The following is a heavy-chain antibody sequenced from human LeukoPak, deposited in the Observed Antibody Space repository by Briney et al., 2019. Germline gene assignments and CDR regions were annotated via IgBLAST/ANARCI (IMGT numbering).Heavy chain of an antibody. Sequence: ASVKVSCKASGYTFTSYGISWVRQAPGQGIEWMGWISAYDGNTNYAQKFQDRVTMTRDTSTSTVYMELRSLRSDDTAMYYCARDGVVTPYYFDYWGQGTLVTVSS. CDR2: ISAYDGNT. D-gene: IGHD3-3*01. V-gene: IGHV1-18*01. CDR1: GYTFTSYG. CDR3: ARDGVVTPYYFDY. J-gene: IGHJ4*02.